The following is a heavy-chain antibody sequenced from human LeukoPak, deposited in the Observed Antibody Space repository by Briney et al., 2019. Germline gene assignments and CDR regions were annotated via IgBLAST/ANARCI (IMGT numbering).Heavy chain of an antibody. V-gene: IGHV4-4*09. Sequence: SETLSLTCTVSGGSISSYYWSWIRQPPGKGLEWIGYIYNSGSTNYNPSHKSRVTISVATSQMQFSLRLSSVTAADTAVYYCARSEVTYYGSKNSLWPDAFDFWGQGTVVTVSS. J-gene: IGHJ3*01. CDR2: IYNSGST. CDR1: GGSISSYY. D-gene: IGHD3-10*01. CDR3: ARSEVTYYGSKNSLWPDAFDF.